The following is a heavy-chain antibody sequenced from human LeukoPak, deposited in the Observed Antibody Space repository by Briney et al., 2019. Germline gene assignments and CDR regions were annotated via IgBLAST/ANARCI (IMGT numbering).Heavy chain of an antibody. CDR2: IYPGDSDT. CDR1: GYSFTSYW. Sequence: GESLKISCKGSGYSFTSYWIGWVRQMPGKGLEWMGIIYPGDSDTRYSPSFQGQVTISADKSISTAYLQWSSLKASDTAMYYCARLVPSGIKPKTSNDAFDIWGQGTMVTVSS. J-gene: IGHJ3*02. CDR3: ARLVPSGIKPKTSNDAFDI. D-gene: IGHD3-10*01. V-gene: IGHV5-51*01.